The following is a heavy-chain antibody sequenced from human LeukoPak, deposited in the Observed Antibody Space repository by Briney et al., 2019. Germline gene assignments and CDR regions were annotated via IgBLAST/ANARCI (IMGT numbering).Heavy chain of an antibody. D-gene: IGHD4/OR15-4a*01. V-gene: IGHV3-53*04. CDR2: IYSGGST. CDR1: GFTVSSNY. Sequence: GGSLRLSCAASGFTVSSNYMSWVRQAPGKGLEWVSVIYSGGSTYYADSVKGRFTISRHNSKNTLYLQMNSLRAEDTAVYYCARGLWRVYYYYYMDVWGKGTTVTVSS. CDR3: ARGLWRVYYYYYMDV. J-gene: IGHJ6*03.